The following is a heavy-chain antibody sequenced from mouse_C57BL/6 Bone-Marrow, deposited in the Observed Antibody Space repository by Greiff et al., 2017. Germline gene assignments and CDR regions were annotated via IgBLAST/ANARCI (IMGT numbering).Heavy chain of an antibody. CDR3: TPPFTTVVDYAMDY. V-gene: IGHV14-4*01. CDR1: GFNIKDDD. D-gene: IGHD1-1*01. CDR2: IDPENGDT. J-gene: IGHJ4*01. Sequence: EVQLQQSGAELVRPGASVKLSCTASGFNIKDDDMHWVKQRPEQGLEWIGWIDPENGDTEYASKFQGKATITADTSSNTAYLQLSSLTSEDTAVYYCTPPFTTVVDYAMDYWGQGTSVTVSS.